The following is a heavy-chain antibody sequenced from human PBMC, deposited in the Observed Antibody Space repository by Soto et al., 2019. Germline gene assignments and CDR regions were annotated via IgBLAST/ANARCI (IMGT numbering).Heavy chain of an antibody. D-gene: IGHD4-17*01. Sequence: GASVKVSCKASGYTFTSYAMHWVRQAPGQRLEWIGWINAGNGNTKYSQKFQGRVTITRDTSASTAYMELSSLRSEDTAVYYCARDWPDDYGAENYYYYYGMDVWGQGTTVTVSS. CDR3: ARDWPDDYGAENYYYYYGMDV. CDR1: GYTFTSYA. J-gene: IGHJ6*02. CDR2: INAGNGNT. V-gene: IGHV1-3*01.